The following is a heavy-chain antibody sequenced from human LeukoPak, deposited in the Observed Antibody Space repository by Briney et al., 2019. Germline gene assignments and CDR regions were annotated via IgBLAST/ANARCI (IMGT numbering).Heavy chain of an antibody. CDR2: IYYSGST. Sequence: SETLSLTCTVSGGSISSSTYYWGWIRQPPGKGLEWIGSIYYSGSTNYNPSLKSRVTISVDTSKNQFSLKLSSVTAADTAVYYCARRRYYDYVWGSYRYGYYFDYWGQGTLVTVSS. D-gene: IGHD3-16*02. CDR1: GGSISSSTYY. CDR3: ARRRYYDYVWGSYRYGYYFDY. J-gene: IGHJ4*02. V-gene: IGHV4-39*07.